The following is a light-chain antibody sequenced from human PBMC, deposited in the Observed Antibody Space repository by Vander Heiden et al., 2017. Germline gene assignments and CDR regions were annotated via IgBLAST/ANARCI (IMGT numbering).Light chain of an antibody. CDR2: GAS. V-gene: IGKV3-15*01. CDR3: QQDKNWRRT. Sequence: EIVMTQSPATLSVSPGERATLSCRASQSVSSNLAWYQQKPGQAPRLLIYGASTRATGIPARCSGSGSGTEFTLTISSLQSEDFAVYYCQQDKNWRRTFGQGTKVXIK. CDR1: QSVSSN. J-gene: IGKJ1*01.